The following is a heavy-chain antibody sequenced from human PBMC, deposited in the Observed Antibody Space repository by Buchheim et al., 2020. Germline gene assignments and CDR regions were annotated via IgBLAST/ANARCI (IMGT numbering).Heavy chain of an antibody. CDR1: GFTFSSSG. CDR2: ISYDGSNK. J-gene: IGHJ4*02. D-gene: IGHD3-16*01. CDR3: AKLARDFYDYVRGSGRGDYFDY. Sequence: QVQLVESGGGVVQPGRSLRLPCAAPGFTFSSSGMHWVRQAPGTGLEWVAVISYDGSNKYYADSVKGRFTIPRDNSKNTPYLQMNSLRAEDTAVYYCAKLARDFYDYVRGSGRGDYFDYWGQGTL. V-gene: IGHV3-30*18.